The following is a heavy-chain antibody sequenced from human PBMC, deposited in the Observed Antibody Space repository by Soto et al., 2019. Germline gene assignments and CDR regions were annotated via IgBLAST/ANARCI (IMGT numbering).Heavy chain of an antibody. CDR1: GFTFSSYW. Sequence: GGSLRLSCAASGFTFSSYWMSWVRQAPGKGLEWVANIKQDGSEKYYVDSVKGRFTISRDNAKNSLYLQMNSLRAEDTAVYYCASTKTYYDFWSGYSLDYWGQGTLVTVSS. V-gene: IGHV3-7*01. CDR2: IKQDGSEK. D-gene: IGHD3-3*01. CDR3: ASTKTYYDFWSGYSLDY. J-gene: IGHJ4*02.